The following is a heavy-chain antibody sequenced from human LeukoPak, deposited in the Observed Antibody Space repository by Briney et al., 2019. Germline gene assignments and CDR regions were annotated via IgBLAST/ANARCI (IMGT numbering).Heavy chain of an antibody. V-gene: IGHV4-31*03. CDR3: AKDSSAGIDWFDP. D-gene: IGHD3-10*01. CDR1: GGSISSDGYY. CDR2: INYSGST. Sequence: PSQTLSLTCTVSGGSISSDGYYWSWIRQHPGKGLEWIGYINYSGSTSYNPSLKSRVTISVDTSKNHFSLKLSSVTAADTAVYYCAKDSSAGIDWFDPWGQGTLVIVSS. J-gene: IGHJ5*02.